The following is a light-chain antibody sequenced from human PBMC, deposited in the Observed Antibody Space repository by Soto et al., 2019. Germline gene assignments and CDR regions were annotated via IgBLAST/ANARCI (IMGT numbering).Light chain of an antibody. V-gene: IGKV3-15*01. Sequence: EIVMTQSPSTLSVSPGEGATFSCGASQSVSSNLAWYQQKPGQAPRLLIYGASIRATGIPARFSGSGSGTEFTLTISSLQYEDFAAYYCRQYGRSLGFAFGGGTKVDIK. J-gene: IGKJ4*01. CDR3: RQYGRSLGFA. CDR1: QSVSSN. CDR2: GAS.